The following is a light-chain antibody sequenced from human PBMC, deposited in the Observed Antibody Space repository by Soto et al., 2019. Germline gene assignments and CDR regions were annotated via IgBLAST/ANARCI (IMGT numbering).Light chain of an antibody. Sequence: DIVVTQSPDSLAVSLGERATINCRSSQTVLYSPNKKDYLAWYQQKTGQPPKLLISWASTRESGVPDRFSASVYGTDVTLTINSLQAEDAAVYYCQQYYSNPYTFGQGTELEIK. CDR1: QTVLYSPNKKDY. CDR3: QQYYSNPYT. CDR2: WAS. J-gene: IGKJ2*01. V-gene: IGKV4-1*01.